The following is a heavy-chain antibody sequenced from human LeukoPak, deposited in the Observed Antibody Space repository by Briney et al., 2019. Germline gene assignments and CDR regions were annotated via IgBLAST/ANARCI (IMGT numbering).Heavy chain of an antibody. J-gene: IGHJ4*02. V-gene: IGHV5-51*01. D-gene: IGHD3-22*01. CDR2: IYPGDSDT. CDR1: GYSFSSYW. CDR3: ARCYYDSSGSTFDY. Sequence: GESLKISCKGSGYSFSSYWIGWVRQMPGKGLEWMGIIYPGDSDTRYSPSFQGQVTISADKSINIAYLQWSSLKASDTAMYYCARCYYDSSGSTFDYWGQGTLVTVSS.